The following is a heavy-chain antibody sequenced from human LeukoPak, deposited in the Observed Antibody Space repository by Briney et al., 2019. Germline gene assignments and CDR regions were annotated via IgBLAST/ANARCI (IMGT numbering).Heavy chain of an antibody. D-gene: IGHD2-2*01. CDR1: GFTFSSYA. V-gene: IGHV3-30*14. CDR2: ISYDGSNK. CDR3: ARSSIVVVSILDY. J-gene: IGHJ4*02. Sequence: PGGSLRLSCAASGFTFSSYAMHWVRQAPGKGLEWVAVISYDGSNKYYADSVKGRFTISRDNSKNTLYLQMGSLRAEDMAVYYCARSSIVVVSILDYWGQGTLVTVSS.